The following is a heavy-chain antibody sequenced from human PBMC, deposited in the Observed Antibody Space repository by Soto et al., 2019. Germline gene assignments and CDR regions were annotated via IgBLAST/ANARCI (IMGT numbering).Heavy chain of an antibody. CDR3: MKVRDY. CDR2: IGKSGSDR. J-gene: IGHJ4*02. V-gene: IGHV3-23*04. Sequence: EVKLVESGGGLVQPGGSLRISCKVSGFMFSDYAMTWVRQAPGKGLEWVSSIGKSGSDRDYADSVKGRFTISRDNSENTVYLQMASLKVEDTALYFCMKVRDYWGQGTQVTVS. CDR1: GFMFSDYA.